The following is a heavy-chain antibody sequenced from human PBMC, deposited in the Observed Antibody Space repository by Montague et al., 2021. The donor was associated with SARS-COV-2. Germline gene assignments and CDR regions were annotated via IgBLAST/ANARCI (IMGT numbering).Heavy chain of an antibody. J-gene: IGHJ4*02. D-gene: IGHD2-21*01. CDR2: ISYDGSNK. Sequence: SLRLSCAASGFTFSSYAMHWVRQAPGKGLEWVAVISYDGSNKYYADSVKGRFTISRDNSKNTLYLQMNSLRAEDTDVYYCARGFRGGYSTFDYWGQGTLVTVSS. V-gene: IGHV3-30*04. CDR3: ARGFRGGYSTFDY. CDR1: GFTFSSYA.